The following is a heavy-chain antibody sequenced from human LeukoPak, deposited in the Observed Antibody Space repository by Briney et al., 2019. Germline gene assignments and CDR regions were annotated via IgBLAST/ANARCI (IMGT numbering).Heavy chain of an antibody. CDR1: GGSISSGGYY. V-gene: IGHV4-31*03. CDR2: IYYSGST. J-gene: IGHJ4*02. CDR3: ARSTGYSSGWHRADY. D-gene: IGHD6-19*01. Sequence: SQTLSLTCTVSGGSISSGGYYWGWIRQHPGKGLEWIGYIYYSGSTYYNPSLKSRVTIPVDTSKNQFSLKLSSVTAADMAVYYCARSTGYSSGWHRADYWGQGTLVTVSS.